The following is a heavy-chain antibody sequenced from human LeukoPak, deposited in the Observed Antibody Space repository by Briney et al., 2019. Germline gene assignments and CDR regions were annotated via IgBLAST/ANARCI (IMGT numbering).Heavy chain of an antibody. CDR1: GFTFSSYS. J-gene: IGHJ5*02. CDR2: ISSSSSYI. CDR3: ARADFSSGYST. V-gene: IGHV3-21*01. D-gene: IGHD3-22*01. Sequence: GGSLRLSCAASGFTFSSYSMNWDRQAPGRGLEWVSSISSSSSYIYYADSVKGRFTISRDNAKNSLYLQMNSLRAEDTAVYYCARADFSSGYSTWGQGTLVTVSS.